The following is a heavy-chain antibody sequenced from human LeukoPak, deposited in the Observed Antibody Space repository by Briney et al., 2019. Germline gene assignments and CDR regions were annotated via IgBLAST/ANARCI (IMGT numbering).Heavy chain of an antibody. CDR3: AKSHCGSFSCSRAEF. CDR2: IWYDGSNK. Sequence: SGGSLRLSCAASGFTFSDYGMHWVRQAPGKGLEWVAVIWYDGSNKYYADSVKGRFTISRDNSKNTLYLQMNSLRDEDTAVYYCAKSHCGSFSCSRAEFWGQGTLVTVSS. CDR1: GFTFSDYG. D-gene: IGHD2-2*01. V-gene: IGHV3-33*06. J-gene: IGHJ4*02.